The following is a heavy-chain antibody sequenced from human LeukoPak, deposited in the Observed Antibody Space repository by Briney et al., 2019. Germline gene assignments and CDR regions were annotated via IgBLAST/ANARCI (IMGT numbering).Heavy chain of an antibody. J-gene: IGHJ4*02. V-gene: IGHV4-30-4*01. CDR2: IYYSGST. CDR3: AREGYGSGSIPDY. Sequence: SETLSLTCTVSGGSISSGDYYWGWIRQPPGKGLEWIGYIYYSGSTYYNPSLKSRVTISVDTSKNQFSLKLSSVTAADTAVYYCAREGYGSGSIPDYWGQGTLVTVSS. CDR1: GGSISSGDYY. D-gene: IGHD3-10*01.